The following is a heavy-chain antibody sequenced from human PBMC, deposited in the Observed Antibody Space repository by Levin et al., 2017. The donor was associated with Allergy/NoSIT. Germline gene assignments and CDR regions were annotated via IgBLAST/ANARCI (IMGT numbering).Heavy chain of an antibody. CDR2: ISTYNGDT. J-gene: IGHJ5*02. V-gene: IGHV1-18*01. CDR1: GYTFTSYG. Sequence: GESLKISCKASGYTFTSYGISWVRQAPGQGLEWMGWISTYNGDTNYAQKFQGRVTMTTDTSTSTAYMELRSLRSDDTAVYYCARTQWLLSLFDPWGQGTLVTVSS. CDR3: ARTQWLLSLFDP. D-gene: IGHD6-19*01.